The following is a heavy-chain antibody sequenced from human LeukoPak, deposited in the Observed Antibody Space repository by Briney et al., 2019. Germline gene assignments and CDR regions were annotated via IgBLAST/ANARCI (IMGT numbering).Heavy chain of an antibody. D-gene: IGHD3-22*01. CDR1: GFTFSSYG. CDR3: AKATYYYDSSGYYYRDY. J-gene: IGHJ4*02. Sequence: GGSLRLSCAASGFTFSSYGMHWVRQAPGKGLEWVAFIRYDGSNKYYADSVKGRFTISRGNSKNTLYLQMNSLRAEDTAVYYCAKATYYYDSSGYYYRDYWGQGTLVTVSS. CDR2: IRYDGSNK. V-gene: IGHV3-30*02.